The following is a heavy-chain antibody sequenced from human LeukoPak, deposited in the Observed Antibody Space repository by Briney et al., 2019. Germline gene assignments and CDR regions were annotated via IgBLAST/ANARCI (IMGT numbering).Heavy chain of an antibody. J-gene: IGHJ4*02. CDR3: VRGGVQSYDC. CDR2: ISDTGST. D-gene: IGHD1-26*01. CDR1: GGSISRYY. Sequence: SETLSLTCTVSGGSISRYYWSWIRQPPGKRLEWIGYISDTGSTNYNPSLKSRVTISVDTSNNQFSLKLASVTAADTAMYYCVRGGVQSYDCWGQGTLVTVSS. V-gene: IGHV4-59*01.